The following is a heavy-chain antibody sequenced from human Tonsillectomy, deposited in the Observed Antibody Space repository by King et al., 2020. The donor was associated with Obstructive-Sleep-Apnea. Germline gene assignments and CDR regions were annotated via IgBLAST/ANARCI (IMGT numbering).Heavy chain of an antibody. Sequence: VQLVESGGGVVQPGGSPRLSCAAPGFTFSSYAMHWGRQGPGKGLGGGAVISYGGNYKYFADSVKGRFTFSRDNSKNTLYLQMNSLTAEDTAVYYCARDANPGYCSSTSCLVYNWFDPWGQGTVVTVSS. CDR3: ARDANPGYCSSTSCLVYNWFDP. V-gene: IGHV3-30*04. J-gene: IGHJ5*02. CDR1: GFTFSSYA. D-gene: IGHD2-2*01. CDR2: ISYGGNYK.